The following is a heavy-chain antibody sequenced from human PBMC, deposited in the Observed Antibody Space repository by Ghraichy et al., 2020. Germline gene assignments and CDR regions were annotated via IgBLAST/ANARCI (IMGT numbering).Heavy chain of an antibody. Sequence: SETLSLTCTVSGASISSYYWNWIRQPPGKGLEWIGYIYSSGSTNYNPSFKSRVTISVDTSKNQFYLKLTSVTADDTAVYYCARYWEDWGQGTLVTVSS. J-gene: IGHJ4*02. CDR1: GASISSYY. CDR2: IYSSGST. V-gene: IGHV4-59*01. CDR3: ARYWED. D-gene: IGHD1-26*01.